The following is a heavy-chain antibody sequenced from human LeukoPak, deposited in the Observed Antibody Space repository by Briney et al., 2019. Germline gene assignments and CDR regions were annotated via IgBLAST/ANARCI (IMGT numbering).Heavy chain of an antibody. J-gene: IGHJ4*02. D-gene: IGHD3-10*01. CDR2: INPNSGGT. CDR1: GYTFTGYY. Sequence: ASVKVSCKASGYTFTGYYMHWVRQAPGQGLEWMGWINPNSGGTNYAQKFQGRVTMTRDTSISTAYMQLSRLRSDDTAVYYCARPITMVRGVTYFDYWGQGNLVTVSS. V-gene: IGHV1-2*02. CDR3: ARPITMVRGVTYFDY.